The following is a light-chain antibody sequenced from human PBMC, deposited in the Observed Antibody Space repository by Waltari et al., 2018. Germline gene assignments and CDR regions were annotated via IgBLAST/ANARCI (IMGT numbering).Light chain of an antibody. J-gene: IGKJ1*01. CDR1: ETVPAGY. Sequence: IVLTPSPGTLSLSPGERASISCMASETVPAGYLAWYQQKPGHPPRLLIYGVSIRATDIPDRFSGSESGTDFTLTVSRLEPEDFAVYYCQQYGSSPWTFGQGTRVEI. CDR2: GVS. V-gene: IGKV3-20*01. CDR3: QQYGSSPWT.